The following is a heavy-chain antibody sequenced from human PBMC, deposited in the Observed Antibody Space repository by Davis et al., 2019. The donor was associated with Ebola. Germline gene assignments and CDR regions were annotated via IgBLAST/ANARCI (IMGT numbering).Heavy chain of an antibody. J-gene: IGHJ4*02. CDR3: ARRDAYNRPLDY. CDR2: IFPDDSDA. CDR1: GYTFTSYW. D-gene: IGHD5-24*01. Sequence: GESLKISCQASGYTFTSYWIGWVRQMPGKGLEWMGFIFPDDSDATYSPSFQGQVTISADKSINTAFLQWSSLKASDTAMYYCARRDAYNRPLDYWGQGTLVTVSS. V-gene: IGHV5-51*01.